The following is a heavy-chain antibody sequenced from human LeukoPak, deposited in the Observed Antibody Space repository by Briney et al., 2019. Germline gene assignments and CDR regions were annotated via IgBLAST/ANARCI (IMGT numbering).Heavy chain of an antibody. CDR2: INTNTGNP. CDR1: GYTSDFMKYG. J-gene: IGHJ4*02. Sequence: ASVKVSCKTSGYTSDFMKYGVAWVRQAPVQGLEWMGWINTNTGNPTYAQGFTGRFVFSLDTSVSTAYLQISSLKAEDTAVYYCARTLWFGEFPFGYWGQGTLVTVSS. D-gene: IGHD3-10*01. CDR3: ARTLWFGEFPFGY. V-gene: IGHV7-4-1*02.